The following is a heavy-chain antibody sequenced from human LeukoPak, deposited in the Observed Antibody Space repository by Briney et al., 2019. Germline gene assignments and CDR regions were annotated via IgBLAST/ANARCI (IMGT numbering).Heavy chain of an antibody. V-gene: IGHV1-24*01. CDR2: FDPEDGET. Sequence: ASAKVSCKVSGYTLTELSMHWVRQAPGKGLEWMGGFDPEDGETIYAQKFQGRVTMTEDTSTDTAYMELSSLRSEDTAVYYCATVQARIVGAAFDIWGQGTMVTVSS. CDR3: ATVQARIVGAAFDI. CDR1: GYTLTELS. D-gene: IGHD1-26*01. J-gene: IGHJ3*02.